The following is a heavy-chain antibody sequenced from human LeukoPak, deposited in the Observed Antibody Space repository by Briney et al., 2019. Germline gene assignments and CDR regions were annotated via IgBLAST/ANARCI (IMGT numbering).Heavy chain of an antibody. D-gene: IGHD6-19*01. Sequence: KPSETLSLTCTVSGGSISSGSYYWGWIRQPPGKGLEWVGSIYYSGSTYYNPSLKSRVAISVDTSKNQFSLKLSSVTAADTAVYYCARESGYSSGWYRVDYWGQGTLVTVSS. J-gene: IGHJ4*02. CDR1: GGSISSGSYY. CDR3: ARESGYSSGWYRVDY. CDR2: IYYSGST. V-gene: IGHV4-39*02.